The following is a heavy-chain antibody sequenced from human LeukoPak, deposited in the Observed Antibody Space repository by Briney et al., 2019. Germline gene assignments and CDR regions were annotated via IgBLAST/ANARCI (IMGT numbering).Heavy chain of an antibody. Sequence: PGGSLRLSCAASGFTFSSYWMSWVRQAPGKGLEWVANIKQDGSEKYYVDSVKGRFTISRDNAKNSLYLQMNSLRAEDTAVYYCARAPSEIGGYYPEYFRHWGQGTRVTVSS. CDR2: IKQDGSEK. CDR1: GFTFSSYW. D-gene: IGHD3-22*01. V-gene: IGHV3-7*01. J-gene: IGHJ1*01. CDR3: ARAPSEIGGYYPEYFRH.